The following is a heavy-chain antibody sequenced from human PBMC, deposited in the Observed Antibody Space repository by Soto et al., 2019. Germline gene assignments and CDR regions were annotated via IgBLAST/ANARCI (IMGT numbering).Heavy chain of an antibody. J-gene: IGHJ5*02. V-gene: IGHV3-74*01. CDR2: INSDGRST. CDR1: GFIFSSHW. D-gene: IGHD2-15*01. CDR3: ARDRFFGDSCYLSNLYDP. Sequence: EGSLRLSCAASGFIFSSHWMHWVRQAPGKGLVWVSRINSDGRSTSNADSVKGRFTISRDNVKNTLYLQMNSLRAEDTAVYYCARDRFFGDSCYLSNLYDPLGQGILVTVAS.